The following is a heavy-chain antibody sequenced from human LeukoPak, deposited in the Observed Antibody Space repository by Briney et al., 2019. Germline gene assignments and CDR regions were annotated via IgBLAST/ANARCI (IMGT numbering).Heavy chain of an antibody. CDR2: ISTSTTYI. Sequence: GDSLRLSCVASGFKFSSYSMIWVRQAPGKGLEWVSSISTSTTYIYYADSVKGRFTVSRDNARNSLYLHMSSLTAEDTAIYYCAKERVTTTTFDYWGRGTLVTVSS. CDR1: GFKFSSYS. V-gene: IGHV3-21*04. D-gene: IGHD4-11*01. CDR3: AKERVTTTTFDY. J-gene: IGHJ4*02.